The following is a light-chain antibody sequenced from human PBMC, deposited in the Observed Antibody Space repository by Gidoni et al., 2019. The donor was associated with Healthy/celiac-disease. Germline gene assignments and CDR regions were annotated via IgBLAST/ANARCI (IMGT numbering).Light chain of an antibody. Sequence: DIVMTQYPASLAVSLGARATINCKSSQSVLYSSNNKNYLAWYQQKPGQPPKLLIYWASTRESGVPDRFSGSGSGTDFTLTISSLQAEDVAVYYCQQYYSTPMTFGQGTRLEIK. V-gene: IGKV4-1*01. CDR2: WAS. J-gene: IGKJ5*01. CDR3: QQYYSTPMT. CDR1: QSVLYSSNNKNY.